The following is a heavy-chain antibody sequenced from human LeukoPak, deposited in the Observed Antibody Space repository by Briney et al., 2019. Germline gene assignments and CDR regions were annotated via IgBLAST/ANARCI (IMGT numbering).Heavy chain of an antibody. Sequence: GGSLRLSCAASGFTFSSYSMNWVRQAPGKGLEWVSYISSSSSTIYYADSVKGRFTISRDNSKNTLYLQMNSLRAEDTAVYYCAKDIPGYSSGWYVSLPGYWGQGTLVTVSS. J-gene: IGHJ4*02. CDR2: ISSSSSTI. D-gene: IGHD6-19*01. V-gene: IGHV3-48*01. CDR1: GFTFSSYS. CDR3: AKDIPGYSSGWYVSLPGY.